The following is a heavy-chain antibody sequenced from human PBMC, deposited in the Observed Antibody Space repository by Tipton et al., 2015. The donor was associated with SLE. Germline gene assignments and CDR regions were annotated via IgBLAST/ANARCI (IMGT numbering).Heavy chain of an antibody. V-gene: IGHV4-4*07. Sequence: TLSLTCTVSGGSISSYYWSWIRQPAGKGLEWIGRIYTSGSTNYNPPLKSRVTMSVDTSKNQFSLKLSSVTAADTAVYYCAREDQSVGATPYFDYWGQGTLVTVSS. J-gene: IGHJ4*02. CDR3: AREDQSVGATPYFDY. CDR2: IYTSGST. D-gene: IGHD1-26*01. CDR1: GGSISSYY.